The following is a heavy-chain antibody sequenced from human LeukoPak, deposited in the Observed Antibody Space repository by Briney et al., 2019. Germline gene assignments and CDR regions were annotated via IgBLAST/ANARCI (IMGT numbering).Heavy chain of an antibody. J-gene: IGHJ4*02. CDR2: IYYSGST. Sequence: SETLSLTCTVSGGSISSSSYYWGWIRQPPGKGLEWIGSIYYSGSTYYNPSLKSRVTISVDTSKNQFSLKLSSVTAADTAVYYCARAELYGGNPTGHFDYWGQGTLVTVSS. D-gene: IGHD4-23*01. CDR3: ARAELYGGNPTGHFDY. CDR1: GGSISSSSYY. V-gene: IGHV4-39*07.